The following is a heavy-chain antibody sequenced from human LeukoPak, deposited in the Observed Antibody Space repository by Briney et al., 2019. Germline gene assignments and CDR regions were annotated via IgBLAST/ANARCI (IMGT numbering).Heavy chain of an antibody. CDR1: GGSFSGYY. CDR3: ASLDSSGWY. CDR2: INHSGST. Sequence: PSETLSLTCAVYGGSFSGYYWSWIRQPPGKGLEWIGEINHSGSTNYNPSLKSRVTISVDMSKNQFSLKLSSVTAADTAVYYCASLDSSGWYWGQGTLVTVSS. D-gene: IGHD6-19*01. J-gene: IGHJ4*02. V-gene: IGHV4-34*01.